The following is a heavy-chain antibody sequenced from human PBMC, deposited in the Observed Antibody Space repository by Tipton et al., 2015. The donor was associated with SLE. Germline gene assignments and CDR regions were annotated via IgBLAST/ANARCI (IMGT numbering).Heavy chain of an antibody. CDR2: IYTNENT. J-gene: IGHJ2*01. D-gene: IGHD4-11*01. Sequence: TLSLTCTVSGGSISSYYWSWIRQPAGGGLEWIGRIYTNENTNYNPSLKSRVTMSVDTSKNHFSLKLITVTAADTAVYYCARESLNPVTTVHYYLELWGRGTLVTVSS. CDR1: GGSISSYY. V-gene: IGHV4-4*07. CDR3: ARESLNPVTTVHYYLEL.